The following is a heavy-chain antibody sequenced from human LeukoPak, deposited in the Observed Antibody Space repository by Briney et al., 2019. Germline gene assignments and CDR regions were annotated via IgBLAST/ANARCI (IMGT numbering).Heavy chain of an antibody. CDR2: IWYDGSNK. V-gene: IGHV3-33*01. J-gene: IGHJ3*01. Sequence: PGGSLRLSCAASGFTFSNYGMHWVRQAPGQGLEWVAVIWYDGSNKYFADSVKGRFTISRDNSKNTLYLQMNSLRAEDTAVYYCARGSGSAFDVWGQGTMVTVSS. CDR3: ARGSGSAFDV. CDR1: GFTFSNYG.